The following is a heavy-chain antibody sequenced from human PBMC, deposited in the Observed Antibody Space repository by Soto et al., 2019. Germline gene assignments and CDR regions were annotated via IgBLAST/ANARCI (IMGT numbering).Heavy chain of an antibody. CDR3: AKDSTYESYYFDH. V-gene: IGHV3-30*18. CDR1: GFTFSTYG. Sequence: GGSLRLSCAALGFTFSTYGMHWVRQVPGKGLEWVAVISYDGTNKYYAESVKGRFAISRDNSKNTLFLQMNSLRAEDTAVYYCAKDSTYESYYFDHWGQGTLVTVSS. CDR2: ISYDGTNK. J-gene: IGHJ4*02. D-gene: IGHD1-26*01.